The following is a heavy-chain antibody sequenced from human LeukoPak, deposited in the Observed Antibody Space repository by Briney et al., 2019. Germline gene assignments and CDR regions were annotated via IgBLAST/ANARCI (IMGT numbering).Heavy chain of an antibody. Sequence: GGSLRLSCAASGFTFSSYGMHWVRQAPGKGLEWVAFIRYDGSNKYYADSVKGRFTISRDNSKNTLYLQMNSLRAEDTAVYYCARWRAIRDGYNSVYWGQGTLVTVSS. J-gene: IGHJ4*02. V-gene: IGHV3-30*02. CDR2: IRYDGSNK. CDR1: GFTFSSYG. D-gene: IGHD5-24*01. CDR3: ARWRAIRDGYNSVY.